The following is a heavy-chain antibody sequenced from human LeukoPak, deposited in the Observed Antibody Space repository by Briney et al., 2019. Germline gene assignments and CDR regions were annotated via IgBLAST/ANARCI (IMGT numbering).Heavy chain of an antibody. D-gene: IGHD3-10*01. CDR1: GYTFTTYD. V-gene: IGHV1-8*01. CDR2: MNPNSGNT. CDR3: ARRIRGAPTDY. J-gene: IGHJ4*02. Sequence: ASVKASCKASGYTFTTYDLNWVRQATGQGLEWMGWMNPNSGNTGYAQKFQASVTMTRNISITTAYMELSNLTSEDTAVYYCARRIRGAPTDYWGQGALVTVSS.